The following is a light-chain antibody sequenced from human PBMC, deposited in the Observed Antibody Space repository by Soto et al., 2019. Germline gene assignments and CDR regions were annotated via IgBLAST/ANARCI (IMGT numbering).Light chain of an antibody. J-gene: IGKJ5*01. V-gene: IGKV1-27*01. Sequence: QMTQSPSSLSAFVGDKVTLRCRASQGFTNYLAWYQQKPGKAPKLLIYAASTLQSGVPPRFSGSGSGTHFTLTISSLQPEDAATYYCQKYNTAPYTFGQGTRLEI. CDR2: AAS. CDR3: QKYNTAPYT. CDR1: QGFTNY.